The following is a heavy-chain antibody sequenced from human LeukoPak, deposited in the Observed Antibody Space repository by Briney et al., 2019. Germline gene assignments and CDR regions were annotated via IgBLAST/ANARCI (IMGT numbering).Heavy chain of an antibody. CDR1: GGSVSSGNYF. Sequence: ASETLSLTCTVSGGSVSSGNYFWTWIRQPPGKGLEWIGYIYYSGSFNYNPSLKSRVTISVDTSKNQFSLKLSSVTAADTAVYYCARVQTRLGIHYWGQGTLVTVSS. D-gene: IGHD3-16*01. V-gene: IGHV4-61*01. CDR3: ARVQTRLGIHY. CDR2: IYYSGSF. J-gene: IGHJ4*02.